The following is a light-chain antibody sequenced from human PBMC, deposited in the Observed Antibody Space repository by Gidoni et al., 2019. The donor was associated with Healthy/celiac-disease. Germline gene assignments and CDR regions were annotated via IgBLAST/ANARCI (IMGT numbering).Light chain of an antibody. Sequence: DIQMTQSPSSLSASVGDRVTITCRASQRISSYLNWYQQKPGKAPKLLIYAASSLQSGVPSRFSGSGSGTDFTLTISSLQPEDFATYYCQQSDSTPYTFGQXTKLEIK. J-gene: IGKJ2*01. V-gene: IGKV1-39*01. CDR1: QRISSY. CDR2: AAS. CDR3: QQSDSTPYT.